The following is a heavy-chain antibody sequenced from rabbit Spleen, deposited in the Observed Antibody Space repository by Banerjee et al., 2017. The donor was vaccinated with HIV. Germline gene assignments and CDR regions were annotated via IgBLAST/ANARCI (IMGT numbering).Heavy chain of an antibody. CDR2: IYIGNSGGT. D-gene: IGHD4-1*01. Sequence: QEQLVESGGGLVQPEGSLTLTCTASGFSFSSYYYMCWVRQAPGKGLEWIACIYIGNSGGTYYASWAKGRFTISKASSTTVTLQMTSPTAADTATYFCARSAGSAGYRINLWGQGTLVTVS. J-gene: IGHJ4*01. CDR3: ARSAGSAGYRINL. CDR1: GFSFSSYYY. V-gene: IGHV1S45*01.